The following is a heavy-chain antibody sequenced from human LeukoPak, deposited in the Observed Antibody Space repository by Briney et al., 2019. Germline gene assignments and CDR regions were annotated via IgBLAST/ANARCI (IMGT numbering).Heavy chain of an antibody. J-gene: IGHJ4*02. CDR1: GFTFSSYA. CDR3: ARDLTLYCSSTSCSPSYYFDY. V-gene: IGHV3-30*01. Sequence: GGSLRLSCAASGFTFSSYAMHWVRQAPGKGLEWVAVISYDGSNKYYADSVKGRFTISRDNSKNTLYLQMNSLRAEDTAVYYCARDLTLYCSSTSCSPSYYFDYWGQGTLVTVSS. D-gene: IGHD2-2*01. CDR2: ISYDGSNK.